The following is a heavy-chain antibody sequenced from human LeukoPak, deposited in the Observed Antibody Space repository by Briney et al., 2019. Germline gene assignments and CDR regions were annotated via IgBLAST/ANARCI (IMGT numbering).Heavy chain of an antibody. CDR2: IYYSGST. CDR3: ARDLSLDY. CDR1: GGSISSSSYY. Sequence: SETLSLTCTVSGGSISSSSYYWGWIRQHPGKGLEWIGYIYYSGSTYYNPSLKSRVTISVDTSKNQFSLKLSSVTAADTAVYYCARDLSLDYWGQGTLVTVSS. J-gene: IGHJ4*02. V-gene: IGHV4-31*03.